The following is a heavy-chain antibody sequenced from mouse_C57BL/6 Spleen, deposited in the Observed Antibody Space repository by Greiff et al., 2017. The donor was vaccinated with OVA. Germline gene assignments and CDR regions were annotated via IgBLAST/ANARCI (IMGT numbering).Heavy chain of an antibody. CDR3: AREGRVYYAMDY. Sequence: EVKLVESGGGLVKPGGSLKLSCAASGFTFSSYAMSWVRQTPEKRLEWVATISDGGSYTYYPDNVKGRFTISRDNAKNNLYLQMSHLKSEDTAMYYCAREGRVYYAMDYWGQGTSVTVSS. D-gene: IGHD3-3*01. J-gene: IGHJ4*01. V-gene: IGHV5-4*01. CDR2: ISDGGSYT. CDR1: GFTFSSYA.